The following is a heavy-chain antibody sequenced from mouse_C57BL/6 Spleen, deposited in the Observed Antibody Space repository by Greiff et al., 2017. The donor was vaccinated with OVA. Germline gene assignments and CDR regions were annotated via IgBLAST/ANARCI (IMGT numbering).Heavy chain of an antibody. CDR3: ARDWDWYCDV. V-gene: IGHV1-82*01. D-gene: IGHD4-1*01. Sequence: QVQLQQSGPELVKPGASVKLSCKASGYAFSSSWMNWVKQRPGKGLEWIGQIYPGDGDTNYNGKFKGKATLTADKSSNTAYMQLSSLTSEDYDVYCCARDWDWYCDVWGTGTTVTVSS. CDR1: GYAFSSSW. J-gene: IGHJ1*03. CDR2: IYPGDGDT.